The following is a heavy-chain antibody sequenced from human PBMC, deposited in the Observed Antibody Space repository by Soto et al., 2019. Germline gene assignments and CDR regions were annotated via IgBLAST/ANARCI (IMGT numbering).Heavy chain of an antibody. CDR2: VSSYNGNT. Sequence: ASVKVSCKTSGYTFTDHGIDWVRQAPGQGLEWVGWVSSYNGNTNYAYNLKDRVIMTTDASTSTAYMELRGLRSDDTAVYYCAREVEGSYSPADFWGQGTPVXV. V-gene: IGHV1-18*01. J-gene: IGHJ4*02. CDR1: GYTFTDHG. CDR3: AREVEGSYSPADF. D-gene: IGHD3-10*01.